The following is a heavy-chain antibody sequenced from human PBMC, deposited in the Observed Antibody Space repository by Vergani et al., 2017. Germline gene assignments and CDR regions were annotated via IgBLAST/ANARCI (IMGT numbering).Heavy chain of an antibody. D-gene: IGHD2-21*02. CDR3: ERNPYWCADCNSDAFDI. CDR1: GGSISSYY. V-gene: IGHV4-59*01. CDR2: IYYSGST. J-gene: IGHJ3*02. Sequence: QVQLQESGPGLVKPSETLSLICTVSGGSISSYYWSWIRQPPGNGLEWIGYIYYSGSTHYNPSLKRRVTISVDTSKNQFSLKLSSVTAADTAVYYCERNPYWCADCNSDAFDIWGQGTMVTVSS.